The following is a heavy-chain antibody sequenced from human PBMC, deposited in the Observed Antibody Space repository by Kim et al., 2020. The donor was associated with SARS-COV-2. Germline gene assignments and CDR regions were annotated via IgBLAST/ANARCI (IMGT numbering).Heavy chain of an antibody. J-gene: IGHJ6*02. CDR3: AREPAPRDYYYGMDV. CDR1: GFTFSSYS. CDR2: ISSSSSYI. Sequence: GGSLRLSCAASGFTFSSYSMNWVRQAPGKGLEWVSSISSSSSYIYYADSVKGRFTISRDNAKNSLYLQMNSLRAEDTAVYYCAREPAPRDYYYGMDVWGQGTTVTVSS. V-gene: IGHV3-21*01. D-gene: IGHD2-2*01.